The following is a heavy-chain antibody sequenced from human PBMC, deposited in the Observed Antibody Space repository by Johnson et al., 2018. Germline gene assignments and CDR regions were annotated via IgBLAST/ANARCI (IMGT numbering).Heavy chain of an antibody. D-gene: IGHD2-21*02. CDR1: GGSISSAH. V-gene: IGHV4-59*01. CDR2: IYYRGTT. J-gene: IGHJ4*02. CDR3: ARDPGGYYYFYY. Sequence: QVQLQESGPGLVRPSETLSLTCTVSGGSISSAHWSWIRQSPGKGLEWSGNIYYRGTTKYNPSLKSRVTISVDTSKNQCSLRLSSVTAADTAVYYCARDPGGYYYFYYWGQGTLVTVSS.